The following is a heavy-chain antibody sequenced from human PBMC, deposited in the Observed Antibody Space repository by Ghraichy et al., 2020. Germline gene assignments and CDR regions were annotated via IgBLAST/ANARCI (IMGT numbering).Heavy chain of an antibody. CDR2: ISSSSSYI. V-gene: IGHV3-21*01. D-gene: IGHD2-2*01. CDR1: GFTFSSYS. J-gene: IGHJ4*02. Sequence: WGSLRLSCAASGFTFSSYSMNWVRQAPGKGLEWVSSISSSSSYIYYADSVKGRFTISRDNAKNSLYLQMNSLRAEDTAVYYCARDGGGAIVVVPAAMTDWGQGTLVTVSS. CDR3: ARDGGGAIVVVPAAMTD.